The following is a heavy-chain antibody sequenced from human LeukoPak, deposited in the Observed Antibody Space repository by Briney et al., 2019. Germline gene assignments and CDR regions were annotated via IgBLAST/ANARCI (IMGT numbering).Heavy chain of an antibody. D-gene: IGHD1-7*01. Sequence: PSETLSLTCTVSGGSISSYYWSWIRQPAGKGLEWIGRIYTSGSTNYNPSLTSRVTMSVDTSKNQFSLKLSSVTAADTAVYYCARNQGGTSWNYALLDVWGQGATVTVSS. V-gene: IGHV4-4*07. J-gene: IGHJ6*02. CDR2: IYTSGST. CDR3: ARNQGGTSWNYALLDV. CDR1: GGSISSYY.